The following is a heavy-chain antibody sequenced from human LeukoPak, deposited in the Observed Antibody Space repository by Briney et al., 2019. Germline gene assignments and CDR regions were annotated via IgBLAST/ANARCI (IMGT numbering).Heavy chain of an antibody. D-gene: IGHD5-18*01. CDR2: IIPIFGTA. CDR3: ATGGYSYGYGN. Sequence: GASVKVYCKASGGTFISYAISWVRQAPGQGLEWMGGIIPIFGTANYAQKFQGRVTITADESTSTAYMELSSLRSEDTAVYYCATGGYSYGYGNWGQGTLVTVSS. J-gene: IGHJ4*02. V-gene: IGHV1-69*01. CDR1: GGTFISYA.